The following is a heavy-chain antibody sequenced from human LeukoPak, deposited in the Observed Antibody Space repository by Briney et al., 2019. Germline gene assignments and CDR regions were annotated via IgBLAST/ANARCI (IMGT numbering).Heavy chain of an antibody. CDR3: GKEGGA. CDR1: GFTFSSYA. D-gene: IGHD3-16*01. Sequence: GGSLRLSCAASGFTFSSYAMTWVRQAPEKGPEWVSAIGGRGGSTYYADSLGGRFTISRDNSKDMVYLQMNSLKVEDTATYYCGKEGGAWGQGTKVTVSS. J-gene: IGHJ5*02. CDR2: IGGRGGST. V-gene: IGHV3-23*01.